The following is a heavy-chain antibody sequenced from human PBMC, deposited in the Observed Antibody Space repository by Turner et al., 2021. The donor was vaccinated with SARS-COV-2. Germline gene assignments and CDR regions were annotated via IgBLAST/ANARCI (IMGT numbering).Heavy chain of an antibody. CDR1: GFTFSSYA. V-gene: IGHV3-30*18. J-gene: IGHJ4*02. D-gene: IGHD3-22*01. Sequence: QVQLVQSGGGVVPPGRSLRLSCAASGFTFSSYAMHWVRHVPGKGLAWVALISYDGSNKYYADSVKDRFTISRDNSKNTLYLQMNSLRAEDTAVYYCAKTIGSYYDSSGYYQYFDYWGQGTLVTVSS. CDR2: ISYDGSNK. CDR3: AKTIGSYYDSSGYYQYFDY.